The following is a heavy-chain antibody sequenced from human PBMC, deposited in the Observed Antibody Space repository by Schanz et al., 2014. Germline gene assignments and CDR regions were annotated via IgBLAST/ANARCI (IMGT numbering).Heavy chain of an antibody. J-gene: IGHJ4*02. CDR2: IKQDESER. V-gene: IGHV3-7*01. CDR3: ARDGAELYYFDD. CDR1: GFTVSNSY. Sequence: EVQLVESGGGLVQPGGSLRLSCAASGFTVSNSYIHWVRQAPGKGLEWVANIKQDESERSYVDSVKGRFTISRDNSKNTLYLLMNSLRAEDTAVFYCARDGAELYYFDDWGQGTLVTVSS. D-gene: IGHD1-1*01.